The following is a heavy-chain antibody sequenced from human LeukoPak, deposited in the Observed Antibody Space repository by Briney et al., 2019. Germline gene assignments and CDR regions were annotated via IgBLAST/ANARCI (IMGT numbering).Heavy chain of an antibody. CDR2: TYYSGST. D-gene: IGHD3-10*01. CDR3: ARHHRAYGSGFEFDY. CDR1: GGSFSGYY. J-gene: IGHJ4*02. V-gene: IGHV4-34*01. Sequence: ETLSLTCAVYGGSFSGYYWSWIRQPPGKGLEWIGSTYYSGSTYYNPSLKSRVTISVDTSKNQFSLKLSSVTAADTAVYYCARHHRAYGSGFEFDYWGQGTLVTVSS.